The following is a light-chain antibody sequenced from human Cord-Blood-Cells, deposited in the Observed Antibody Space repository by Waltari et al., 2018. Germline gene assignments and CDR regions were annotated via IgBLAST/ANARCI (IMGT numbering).Light chain of an antibody. CDR1: QSISSW. CDR3: QQYNSYSPWT. CDR2: KAS. J-gene: IGKJ1*01. Sequence: DIQMTQSPSTLSASVGDRVTITCRASQSISSWLAWYQQKPGKAPKLLIYKASSLESGVPSRVSGSGSGTEFTLTISSLQPDDFATYYCQQYNSYSPWTFGQVTKVEIK. V-gene: IGKV1-5*03.